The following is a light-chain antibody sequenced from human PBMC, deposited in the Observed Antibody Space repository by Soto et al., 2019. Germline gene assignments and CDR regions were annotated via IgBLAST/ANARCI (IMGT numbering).Light chain of an antibody. CDR1: QSVLYSSNNKNY. Sequence: DIVMTQSPDSLAVSLGERATINWKSSQSVLYSSNNKNYLGCYQQKPGQPPKLLIFWASTRESGVPDRFSGSGSGTDFSLTISSLQAEDVAVYCCQQYYSIPTFGQGTRLVIK. J-gene: IGKJ5*01. CDR2: WAS. V-gene: IGKV4-1*01. CDR3: QQYYSIPT.